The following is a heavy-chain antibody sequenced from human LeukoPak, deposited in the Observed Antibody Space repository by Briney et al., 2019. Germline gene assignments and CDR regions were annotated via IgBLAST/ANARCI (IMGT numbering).Heavy chain of an antibody. J-gene: IGHJ3*02. CDR3: ARTLIFDI. V-gene: IGHV4-59*01. CDR1: GGSISSYY. CDR2: IYYSGSI. D-gene: IGHD3-22*01. Sequence: PSETLSLTCTVSGGSISSYYWSWIRQPPGKGLEWIGYIYYSGSINYNPSLKSRVTISVDTSKNQFSLKLSSVTAADTAVYYCARTLIFDIWGQGTMVTVSS.